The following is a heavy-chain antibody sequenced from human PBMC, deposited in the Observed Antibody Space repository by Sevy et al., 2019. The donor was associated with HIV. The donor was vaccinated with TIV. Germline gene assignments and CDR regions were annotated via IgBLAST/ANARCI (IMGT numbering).Heavy chain of an antibody. D-gene: IGHD3-22*01. CDR3: AKALNPALESMIQVIFRTLKGFDV. V-gene: IGHV3-23*01. CDR2: ISGPGSST. J-gene: IGHJ3*01. Sequence: GGSLRLSCAASGFTFNTHAMHWVRQAPGKGLEWVSTISGPGSSTYYADSVKGRFTISRDNSKNTLHLQMKSLRADDTAIYYCAKALNPALESMIQVIFRTLKGFDVWGQGTMVTVSS. CDR1: GFTFNTHA.